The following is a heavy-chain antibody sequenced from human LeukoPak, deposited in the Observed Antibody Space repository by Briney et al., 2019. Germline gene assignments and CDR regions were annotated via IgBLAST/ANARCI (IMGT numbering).Heavy chain of an antibody. V-gene: IGHV3-23*01. D-gene: IGHD5-24*01. J-gene: IGHJ4*02. CDR2: ISGSGGSI. CDR1: EFTFSDYA. Sequence: GGSLRLSCTASEFTFSDYAMSWVRQAPGKGLEWVSGISGSGGSIRYADSVKGRSIISRDNSKNTLYLQMNSLRAEDTAVYYCAKGGDGYNYYFDYWGQETLVTVSS. CDR3: AKGGDGYNYYFDY.